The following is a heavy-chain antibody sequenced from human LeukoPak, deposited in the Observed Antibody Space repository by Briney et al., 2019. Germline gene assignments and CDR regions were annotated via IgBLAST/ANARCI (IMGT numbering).Heavy chain of an antibody. Sequence: GGSLRLSCAASGFTFSTFSMNWVRQAPGKGLEWVSYISSSSSTIYYADSVKGRFTISRDNAKNSVYLQMNSLRDEDTAVYYCARGYDFDYWGQGTLVTVSS. D-gene: IGHD3-3*01. CDR2: ISSSSSTI. V-gene: IGHV3-48*02. CDR1: GFTFSTFS. J-gene: IGHJ4*02. CDR3: ARGYDFDY.